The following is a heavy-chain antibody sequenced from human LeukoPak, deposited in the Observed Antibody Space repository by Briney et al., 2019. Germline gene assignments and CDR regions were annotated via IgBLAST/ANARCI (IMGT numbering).Heavy chain of an antibody. CDR3: AKGGRLRLRRHMDV. Sequence: GRSLRLSCAASGFTLSSYGMRWVCQAPGKGLEWVAVIWYDGSNKYYADSVKGRFTISRDNSKNTLYLQMNSLRAEDTAVYYCAKGGRLRLRRHMDVWGKGTTVTVSS. J-gene: IGHJ6*03. CDR2: IWYDGSNK. CDR1: GFTLSSYG. V-gene: IGHV3-33*06. D-gene: IGHD5-12*01.